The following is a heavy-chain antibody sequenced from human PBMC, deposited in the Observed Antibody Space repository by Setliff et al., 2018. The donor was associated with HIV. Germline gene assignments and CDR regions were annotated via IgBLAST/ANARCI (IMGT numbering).Heavy chain of an antibody. V-gene: IGHV5-51*01. J-gene: IGHJ4*02. D-gene: IGHD5-12*01. CDR1: GYTFTTFW. CDR3: ARATTPYFDY. CDR2: IYPGDFDT. Sequence: GESLKISCETSGYTFTTFWIGWVRQMPGKGLEWMGIIYPGDFDTRYSPSFQGQVTISADKSISTVYLQRRSLKASDTAIYYCARATTPYFDYWGQGTLVTVSS.